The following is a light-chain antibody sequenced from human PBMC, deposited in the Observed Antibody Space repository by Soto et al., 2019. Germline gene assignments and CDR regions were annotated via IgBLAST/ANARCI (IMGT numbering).Light chain of an antibody. CDR1: QSVSSSY. CDR2: GAS. J-gene: IGKJ4*01. CDR3: QQYGSSPLT. Sequence: EIVMTQSPATLSVSPGERATLYCRASQSVSSSYLAWYQQKPGQAPRLLIYGASSRATGIPDRFSGSGSGTDFTLTISRLEPEDFAVYYCQQYGSSPLTFGGGTKV. V-gene: IGKV3-20*01.